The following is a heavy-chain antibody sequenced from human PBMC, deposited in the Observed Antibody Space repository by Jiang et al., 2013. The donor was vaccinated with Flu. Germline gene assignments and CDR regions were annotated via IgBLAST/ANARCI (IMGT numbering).Heavy chain of an antibody. CDR2: INHSGST. Sequence: LLKPSETLSLTCAVYGGSFSGYYWSWIRQPPGKGLEWIGEINHSGSTNYNPSLKSRVTISVDTSKNQFSLKLSSVTAADTAVYYCARGLPTKYCSSTSCPYYYGMDVWGQGTTVTVSS. CDR1: GGSFSGYY. CDR3: ARGLPTKYCSSTSCPYYYGMDV. V-gene: IGHV4-34*01. D-gene: IGHD2-2*01. J-gene: IGHJ6*02.